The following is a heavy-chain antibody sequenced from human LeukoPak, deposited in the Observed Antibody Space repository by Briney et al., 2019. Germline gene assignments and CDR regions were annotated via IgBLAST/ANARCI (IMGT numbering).Heavy chain of an antibody. Sequence: PSDTLSLTCTVSGGSISSSSYYWGWIRQPPGKGLEWIGSIYYSGSTYYNPSLKSRVTISVDTSKNQFSLKLSSVTAADTAVYYCARLTTVTYYYYMDVWGKGTTVTVSS. CDR3: ARLTTVTYYYYMDV. D-gene: IGHD4-17*01. CDR2: IYYSGST. J-gene: IGHJ6*03. CDR1: GGSISSSSYY. V-gene: IGHV4-39*01.